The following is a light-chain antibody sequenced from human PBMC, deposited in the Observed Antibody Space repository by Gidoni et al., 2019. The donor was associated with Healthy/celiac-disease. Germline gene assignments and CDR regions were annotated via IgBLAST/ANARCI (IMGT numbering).Light chain of an antibody. CDR3: QQRSNWPRT. Sequence: EIVLTQSPATLSLSSGERATLSCRASQSVSSYLAWYQQKPGQAPRLLIYDASNRATGIPARFSGSGSVTDFTLTIISLEPEDFAVYYCQQRSNWPRTFGQGTKVEIK. CDR1: QSVSSY. CDR2: DAS. V-gene: IGKV3-11*01. J-gene: IGKJ1*01.